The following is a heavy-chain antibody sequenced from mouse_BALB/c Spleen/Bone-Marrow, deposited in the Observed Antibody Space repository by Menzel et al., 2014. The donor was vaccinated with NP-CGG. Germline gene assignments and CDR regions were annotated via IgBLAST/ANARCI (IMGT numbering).Heavy chain of an antibody. CDR3: ARNRYDWFAY. J-gene: IGHJ3*01. Sequence: EVKLVESGGVLVQPGGSLKLSCAASGFTFSSYDMSWVRQTPDKRLELVATINTNGGTTYYPDSVKGRFTISRDDAKSTLYLQMSSLKSADTAIYYCARNRYDWFAYLGQGTLVAIST. CDR1: GFTFSSYD. D-gene: IGHD2-14*01. CDR2: INTNGGTT. V-gene: IGHV5-6-3*01.